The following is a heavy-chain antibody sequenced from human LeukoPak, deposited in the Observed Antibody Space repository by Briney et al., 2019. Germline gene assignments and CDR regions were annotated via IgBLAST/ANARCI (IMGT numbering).Heavy chain of an antibody. CDR2: IDSSNSYI. Sequence: GGSLRLSCTASGFTFSSYSINWVRQAPGKGLEWVSSIDSSNSYIYYVDSVEGRFTISRDNAKDSLYLQMNSLRAEDTAVYYCARAIAAPGTAYYFDYWGQGTLVTVSS. CDR3: ARAIAAPGTAYYFDY. J-gene: IGHJ4*02. V-gene: IGHV3-21*01. D-gene: IGHD6-13*01. CDR1: GFTFSSYS.